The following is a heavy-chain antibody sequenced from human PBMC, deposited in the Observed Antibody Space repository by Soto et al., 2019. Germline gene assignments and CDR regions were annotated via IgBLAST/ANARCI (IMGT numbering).Heavy chain of an antibody. D-gene: IGHD3-9*01. V-gene: IGHV3-23*01. Sequence: GGSLRLSCAGPGFTPTTTPLSWVRQPPGKGLEWVTTISGTASRTYYVDSVKGRFFISKDNSKNTVTLQMNNLTLDYTAVYCCASSLRYVDNWGQGTRVTVSS. CDR2: ISGTASRT. CDR1: GFTPTTTP. J-gene: IGHJ4*02. CDR3: ASSLRYVDN.